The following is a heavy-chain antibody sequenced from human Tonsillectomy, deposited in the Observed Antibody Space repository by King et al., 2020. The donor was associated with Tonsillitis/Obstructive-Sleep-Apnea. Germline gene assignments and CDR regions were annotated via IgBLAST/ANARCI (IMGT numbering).Heavy chain of an antibody. Sequence: VQLVESGAEVKKPGESLRISCKGSGYSFISYWSSWVRQMPGKCLEWMGRIDPSDSYTNYSPSFQGHVTISSDKSISTAYLQWSSLKASDTAMYYCARHSYCSSTSCLNFDYWGQGTLVTVSS. D-gene: IGHD2-2*01. CDR3: ARHSYCSSTSCLNFDY. CDR2: IDPSDSYT. V-gene: IGHV5-10-1*01. J-gene: IGHJ4*02. CDR1: GYSFISYW.